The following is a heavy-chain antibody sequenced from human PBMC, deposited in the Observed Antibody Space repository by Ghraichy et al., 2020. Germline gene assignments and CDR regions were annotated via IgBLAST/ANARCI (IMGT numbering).Heavy chain of an antibody. CDR1: GGSFSGYY. D-gene: IGHD2-2*01. CDR3: ARGNLGYCSSTSCWRGYYYYGMDV. V-gene: IGHV4-34*01. J-gene: IGHJ6*02. Sequence: SETLSLTCAVYGGSFSGYYRSWIRQPPGKGLEWIGEINHSGSTNYNPSLKSRVTISVDTSKNQFSLKLSSVTAADTAVYYCARGNLGYCSSTSCWRGYYYYGMDVWGQGTTVTVSS. CDR2: INHSGST.